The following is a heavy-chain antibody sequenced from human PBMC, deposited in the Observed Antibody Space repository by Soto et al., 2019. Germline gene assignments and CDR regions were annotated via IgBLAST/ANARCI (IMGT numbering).Heavy chain of an antibody. CDR1: GFIFSMYS. CDR2: TPQDGFDG. Sequence: PSWSLRLSGEVSGFIFSMYSMSWARQTLGKGLKCVAKTPQDGFDGDYADAVKGRFTMSRGNGKNSLYLQMNNLRAEDAAVDYYARGHWIPRANDFSYGSDVRG. D-gene: IGHD5-18*01. V-gene: IGHV3-7*03. J-gene: IGHJ6*02. CDR3: ARGHWIPRANDFSYGSDV.